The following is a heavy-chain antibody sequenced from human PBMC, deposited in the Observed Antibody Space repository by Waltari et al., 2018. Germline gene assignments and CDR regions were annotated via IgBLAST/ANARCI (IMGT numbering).Heavy chain of an antibody. CDR1: GGPFSSYA. D-gene: IGHD6-19*01. CDR3: ARGRSSGWLGYYYGMDV. CDR2: IIPICGTA. J-gene: IGHJ6*02. Sequence: QVQLVQSGAVVKKPGSSVKVSCKASGGPFSSYATSWVPPAPGQGLEWMGGIIPICGTANYAQKFQGRVTITTDESTSTAYMELSSLRSEDTAVYYCARGRSSGWLGYYYGMDVWGQGTTVTVSS. V-gene: IGHV1-69*05.